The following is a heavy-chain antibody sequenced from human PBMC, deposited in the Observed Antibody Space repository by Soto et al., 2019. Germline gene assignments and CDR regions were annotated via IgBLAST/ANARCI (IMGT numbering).Heavy chain of an antibody. Sequence: ASVKVSCKASGYTFTSYAMHWVRQAPGQRLEWMGWIIAGNGNTKYSQKFQGRVTITRDTSASTAYMELSSLRSEDTAVYYCARRKVGGLSTIDVWGQGTTVTVSS. D-gene: IGHD1-26*01. J-gene: IGHJ6*02. CDR2: IIAGNGNT. V-gene: IGHV1-3*01. CDR3: ARRKVGGLSTIDV. CDR1: GYTFTSYA.